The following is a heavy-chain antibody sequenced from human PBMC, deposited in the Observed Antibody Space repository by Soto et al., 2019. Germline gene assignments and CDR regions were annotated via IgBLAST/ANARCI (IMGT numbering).Heavy chain of an antibody. J-gene: IGHJ6*02. CDR3: ARTAYSSQSPGYGMDV. CDR2: IYYSGST. CDR1: GGSISSSSYY. Sequence: SETLSLTCTVSGGSISSSSYYWGWIRQPPGKGLEWIGYIYYSGSTYYNPSLKSRVTISVDTFKNQFSLKLSSVTAADTAVYYCARTAYSSQSPGYGMDVWGQGTTVTVSS. D-gene: IGHD6-13*01. V-gene: IGHV4-31*03.